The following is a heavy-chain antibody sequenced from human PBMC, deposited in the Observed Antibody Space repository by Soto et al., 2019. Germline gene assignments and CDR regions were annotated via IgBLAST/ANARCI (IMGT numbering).Heavy chain of an antibody. CDR1: GFTFSSYC. J-gene: IGHJ3*02. Sequence: QVHLVESGGGVVQPGRSLRLSCAASGFTFSSYCMHWVRKAPVKGLEWVAVIWYDGSNKYYADSVKGRFTISRDNSKNTLYLQMNRLRAEDTAVYYCARDRSRFPAMWNAFDIWGQGTMVTVSS. V-gene: IGHV3-33*01. D-gene: IGHD5-18*01. CDR3: ARDRSRFPAMWNAFDI. CDR2: IWYDGSNK.